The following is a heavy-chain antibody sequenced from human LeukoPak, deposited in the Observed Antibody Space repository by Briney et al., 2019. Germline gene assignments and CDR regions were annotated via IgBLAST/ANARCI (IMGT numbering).Heavy chain of an antibody. Sequence: PSETLSLTCAVYGGSFCGYYWSWIRQPPGKGLEWIGEINHSGSTNYNPSLKSRVTISVDTSKNQFSLKLSSVTAADTAVYYCARESRDFDWFWQWYFDLWGRGTLVTVSS. CDR3: ARESRDFDWFWQWYFDL. V-gene: IGHV4-34*01. CDR1: GGSFCGYY. D-gene: IGHD3-9*01. J-gene: IGHJ2*01. CDR2: INHSGST.